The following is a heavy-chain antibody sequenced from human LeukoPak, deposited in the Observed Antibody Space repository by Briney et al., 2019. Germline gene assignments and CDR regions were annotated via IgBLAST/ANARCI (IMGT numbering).Heavy chain of an antibody. D-gene: IGHD2-21*02. Sequence: SETLSLTCTVSGGSISSYYWSWIRQPAGKGLEWIGRIYTSGSTNYNPSLKSRVTMSVDTSKNQFSLKLGSVTAADTAVYYCASLAYCGGDCYSTDAFDIWGQGTMVTVSS. CDR3: ASLAYCGGDCYSTDAFDI. CDR2: IYTSGST. V-gene: IGHV4-4*07. CDR1: GGSISSYY. J-gene: IGHJ3*02.